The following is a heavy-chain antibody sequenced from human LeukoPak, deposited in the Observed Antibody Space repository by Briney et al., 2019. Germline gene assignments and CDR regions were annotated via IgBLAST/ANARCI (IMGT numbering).Heavy chain of an antibody. Sequence: ASVKVSCKASGYTFTSYGISWVRQAPGQGLEWMGWIAPYEGDRQYTPKLQDRIVVTADTATTTVYMELRSLRIDDTAVYYCASNFIRTGYFGEYYLHWGQGTQVVVSS. D-gene: IGHD3-9*01. CDR1: GYTFTSYG. CDR2: IAPYEGDR. J-gene: IGHJ1*01. CDR3: ASNFIRTGYFGEYYLH. V-gene: IGHV1-18*01.